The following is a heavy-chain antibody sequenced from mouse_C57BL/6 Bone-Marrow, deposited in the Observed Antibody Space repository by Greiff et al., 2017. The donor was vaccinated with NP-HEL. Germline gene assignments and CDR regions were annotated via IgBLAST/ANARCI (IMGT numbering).Heavy chain of an antibody. CDR1: GYTFTDYY. V-gene: IGHV1-26*01. J-gene: IGHJ4*01. CDR2: INPNNGGT. D-gene: IGHD2-3*01. Sequence: VQLQQSGPELVKPGASVKISCKASGYTFTDYYMNWVKQSHGKSLEWIGDINPNNGGTSYNQKFKGKATLTVDKSSSTAYMELRSLTSEDSAVYYWASRGWLLHYAMDYWGKGTSVTVSS. CDR3: ASRGWLLHYAMDY.